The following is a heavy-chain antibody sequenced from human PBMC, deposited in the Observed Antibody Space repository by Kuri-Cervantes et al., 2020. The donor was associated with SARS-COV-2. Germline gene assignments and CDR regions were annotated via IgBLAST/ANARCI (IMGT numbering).Heavy chain of an antibody. CDR1: GGSISSSSYY. CDR3: ASSIYCSSTSCYTYGHFDY. D-gene: IGHD2-2*02. Sequence: SETLSLTCTVSGGSISSSSYYWGWIRPPPGKGLEWIGSIYYSGSTYYNPSLKSRVTISVDTSKNQFSLKLSSVTAADTAVYYCASSIYCSSTSCYTYGHFDYWGQGTLVTVSS. V-gene: IGHV4-39*01. J-gene: IGHJ4*02. CDR2: IYYSGST.